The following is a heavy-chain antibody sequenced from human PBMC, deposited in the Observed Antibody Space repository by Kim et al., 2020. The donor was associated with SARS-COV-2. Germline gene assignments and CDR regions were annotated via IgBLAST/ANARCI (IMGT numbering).Heavy chain of an antibody. D-gene: IGHD3-10*01. CDR1: GYTFTSYA. CDR3: ARALDRHYYASGAALDY. CDR2: INAGNGNT. J-gene: IGHJ4*02. Sequence: ASVKVSCKASGYTFTSYAMHWVRQAPGQRLEWMGWINAGNGNTKYSQKFQGRVTITRDTSASTAYMELSRLRSEDTAMYYCARALDRHYYASGAALDYWGQGTLVTVSS. V-gene: IGHV1-3*01.